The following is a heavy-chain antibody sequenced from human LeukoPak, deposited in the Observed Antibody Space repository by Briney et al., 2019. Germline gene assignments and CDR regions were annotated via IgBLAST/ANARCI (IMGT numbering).Heavy chain of an antibody. J-gene: IGHJ4*02. V-gene: IGHV3-30*04. D-gene: IGHD3-16*01. Sequence: PGGSLRLSCAASGFTFSSYAMHWVRQAPGKGLEWVTFIQKDGGSKIYADSVKGRFTISRDNSKKTVYLQMSSLTIEDTAVYYCAKEPGEGGSAFDYWGQGTLVTVYS. CDR2: IQKDGGSK. CDR1: GFTFSSYA. CDR3: AKEPGEGGSAFDY.